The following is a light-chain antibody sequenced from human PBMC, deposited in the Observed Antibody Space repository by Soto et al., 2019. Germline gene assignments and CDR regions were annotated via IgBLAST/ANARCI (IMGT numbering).Light chain of an antibody. V-gene: IGKV3-20*01. J-gene: IGKJ1*01. CDR3: QQYNNWPRT. CDR1: QSVSSSY. Sequence: EIVVTLSPGTLSLSPGEKATLSCRASQSVSSSYLAWYQQKPGQAPRLLIYGASSRATGIPDRFSGSGSGTDFTLTISRLEPEDFAVYYCQQYNNWPRTFGQGTKVDIK. CDR2: GAS.